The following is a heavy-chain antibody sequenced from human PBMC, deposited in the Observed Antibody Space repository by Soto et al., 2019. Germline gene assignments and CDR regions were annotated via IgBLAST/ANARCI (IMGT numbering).Heavy chain of an antibody. CDR1: GGSISSGGFY. Sequence: QVQLQESGPGLVQPSQTLSLTCTVSGGSISSGGFYWSWIRQHPETGLEWIGWIYHSGNTYYNPSLKSRVTLLEDTSKNQFSLKLTSVTAADTAVYYCARGTYPSYDSSGVQNRFDPWGQGTLVTVSS. D-gene: IGHD3-22*01. CDR3: ARGTYPSYDSSGVQNRFDP. CDR2: IYHSGNT. V-gene: IGHV4-31*03. J-gene: IGHJ5*02.